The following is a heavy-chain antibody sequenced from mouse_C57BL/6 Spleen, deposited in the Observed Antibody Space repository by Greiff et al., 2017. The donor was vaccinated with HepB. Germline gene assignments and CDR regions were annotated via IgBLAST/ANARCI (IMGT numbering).Heavy chain of an antibody. CDR3: ARGVNYYGLPYYFDY. CDR2: ISSGSSTI. V-gene: IGHV5-17*01. J-gene: IGHJ2*01. D-gene: IGHD1-1*01. CDR1: GFTFSDSG. Sequence: EVQLKESGGGLVKPGGSLKLSCAASGFTFSDSGMHWVRQAPEKGLEWVAYISSGSSTIYYADTVKGRFTISRDNAKNTLFLQMTSLRSEDTAMYYCARGVNYYGLPYYFDYWGQGTTLTVSS.